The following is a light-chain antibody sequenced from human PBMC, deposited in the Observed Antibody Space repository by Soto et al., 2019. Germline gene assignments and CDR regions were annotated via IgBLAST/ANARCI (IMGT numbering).Light chain of an antibody. J-gene: IGKJ2*01. Sequence: EIVLTQSPGTLSLSPGDRDTLSCRASQSVSSSDLAWYQQKPGQAPRLLIYGASTRTTGIPDRFSGSGSGTDFTLTISRLEPEDFAVYYCQQYGGSPLYTVGQGTKVDIK. CDR3: QQYGGSPLYT. V-gene: IGKV3-20*01. CDR1: QSVSSSD. CDR2: GAS.